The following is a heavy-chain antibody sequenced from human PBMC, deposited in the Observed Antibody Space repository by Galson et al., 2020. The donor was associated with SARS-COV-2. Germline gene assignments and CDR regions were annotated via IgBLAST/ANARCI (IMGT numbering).Heavy chain of an antibody. CDR1: GYTFTGYY. D-gene: IGHD6-19*01. V-gene: IGHV1-2*04. J-gene: IGHJ3*02. CDR3: AREWGSGWRDACDI. CDR2: INPNSGGT. Sequence: ASVKVSCKASGYTFTGYYMHWVRQAPGQGLEWMGWINPNSGGTNYAQKFQGWVTMTRDTSISTAYMELSRLRSDDTAVYYCAREWGSGWRDACDIWGQGTMVTVSS.